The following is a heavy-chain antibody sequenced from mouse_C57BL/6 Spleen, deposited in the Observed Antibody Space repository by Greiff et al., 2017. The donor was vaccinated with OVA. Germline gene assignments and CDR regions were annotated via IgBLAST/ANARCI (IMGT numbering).Heavy chain of an antibody. CDR2: IHPNSGST. J-gene: IGHJ4*01. D-gene: IGHD1-1*01. CDR1: GYTFTSYW. V-gene: IGHV1-64*01. CDR3: ARDDYYGSSYGDAMDY. Sequence: QVQLQQPGAELVKPGASVKLSCKASGYTFTSYWMHWVTQRPGQGLEWIGMIHPNSGSTNYNEKFKSKATLTVDKSSSTAYMQLSSLTSEDSAVYYCARDDYYGSSYGDAMDYWGQGTSVTVSS.